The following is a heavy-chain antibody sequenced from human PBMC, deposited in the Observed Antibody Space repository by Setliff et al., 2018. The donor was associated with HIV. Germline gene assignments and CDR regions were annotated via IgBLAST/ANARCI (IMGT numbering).Heavy chain of an antibody. J-gene: IGHJ6*02. V-gene: IGHV3-33*01. Sequence: PGGSLRLSCAASGFSFSNYGMHWVRQAPGRGLEWVSIIWYDGGNKFYADSVKGRFTISRDNSKNTLYLQMNNLRVEDTAVYYCARDFYSSTSGAVPDWGQGTAVTVSS. CDR2: IWYDGGNK. D-gene: IGHD6-6*01. CDR3: ARDFYSSTSGAVPD. CDR1: GFSFSNYG.